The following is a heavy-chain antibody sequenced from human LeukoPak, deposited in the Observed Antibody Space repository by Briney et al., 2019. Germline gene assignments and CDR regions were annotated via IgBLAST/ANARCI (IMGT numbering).Heavy chain of an antibody. CDR2: ISGSGGST. CDR3: AKHSTMVRGINYYYYTDV. D-gene: IGHD3-10*01. J-gene: IGHJ6*03. V-gene: IGHV3-23*01. Sequence: GGSLRLSCAASGFTFSSYAMSWVRQAPGKGLEWVSAISGSGGSTYYADSVKGRFTISRDNSKNTLYLQMNSLRAEDTAVYYCAKHSTMVRGINYYYYTDVWGKGTTVTVSS. CDR1: GFTFSSYA.